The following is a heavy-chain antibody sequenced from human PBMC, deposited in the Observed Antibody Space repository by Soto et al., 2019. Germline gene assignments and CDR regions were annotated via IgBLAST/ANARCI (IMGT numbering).Heavy chain of an antibody. V-gene: IGHV4-30-4*01. CDR2: IYYSGST. CDR1: GGSISSGDYY. Sequence: SETLSLTCTVSGGSISSGDYYWSWIRQAPGKGLEWIGYIYYSGSTYYNPSLKSRVTISVDTSKNQFSLKLSSVTAADTAVYYCARVRGGATDYWGQGTLVTVSS. CDR3: ARVRGGATDY. J-gene: IGHJ4*02. D-gene: IGHD1-26*01.